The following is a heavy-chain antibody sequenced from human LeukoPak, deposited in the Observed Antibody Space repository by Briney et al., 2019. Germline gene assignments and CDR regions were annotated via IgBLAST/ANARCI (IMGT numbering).Heavy chain of an antibody. CDR3: ARDAAGTLPFDY. J-gene: IGHJ4*02. CDR1: GYSISSGYY. Sequence: SETLSLTCAVSGYSISSGYYWGWIRQPPGKGLEWIGSIYHSGSTYYNPSLKSRVTISVDTSKNQFSLKLSSVTAADTAVYYCARDAAGTLPFDYWGQGTLVTVSS. CDR2: IYHSGST. V-gene: IGHV4-38-2*02. D-gene: IGHD6-19*01.